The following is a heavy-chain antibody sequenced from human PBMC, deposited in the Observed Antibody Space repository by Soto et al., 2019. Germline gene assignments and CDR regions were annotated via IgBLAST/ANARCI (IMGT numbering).Heavy chain of an antibody. CDR2: IYYSGST. J-gene: IGHJ4*02. CDR1: GGSISSYY. Sequence: PSETLSLTCTVSGGSISSYYWSWIRQPPGKGLEWIGYIYYSGSTNYNPSHKSRVTISVDTSKNQFSLKLSSVTAADTAVYYCARSLGFDWPTTPFDYWGQGTLVTVSS. V-gene: IGHV4-59*08. D-gene: IGHD3-9*01. CDR3: ARSLGFDWPTTPFDY.